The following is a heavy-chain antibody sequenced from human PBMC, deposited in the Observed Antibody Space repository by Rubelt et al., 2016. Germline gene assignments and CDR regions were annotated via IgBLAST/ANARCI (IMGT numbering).Heavy chain of an antibody. D-gene: IGHD3-10*01. Sequence: VRQAPGKGLEWVAIVWYDGSKTYYADSVKGRLTISRDNSKNTVHLQMDSLRVEDTAVYYCARDLWLGASKMIDYWGQGTLVTVSS. V-gene: IGHV3-33*01. J-gene: IGHJ4*02. CDR3: ARDLWLGASKMIDY. CDR2: VWYDGSKT.